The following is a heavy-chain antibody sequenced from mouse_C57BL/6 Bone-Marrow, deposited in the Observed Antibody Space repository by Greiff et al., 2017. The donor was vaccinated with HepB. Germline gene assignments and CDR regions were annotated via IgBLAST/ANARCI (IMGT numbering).Heavy chain of an antibody. V-gene: IGHV6-3*01. CDR3: TRDSIYYYAMDY. D-gene: IGHD2-10*02. J-gene: IGHJ4*01. Sequence: EVQVVESGGGLVQPGGSMKLSCVASGFTFSNYWMNWVRQSPEKGLEWVAQIRLKSDNYATHYAESVKGRFTISRDDSKSSVYLQMNNLRAEDTGIYYCTRDSIYYYAMDYWGQGTSVTVSS. CDR2: IRLKSDNYAT. CDR1: GFTFSNYW.